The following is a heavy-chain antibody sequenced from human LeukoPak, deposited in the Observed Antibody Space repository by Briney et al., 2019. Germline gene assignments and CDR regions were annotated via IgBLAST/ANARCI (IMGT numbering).Heavy chain of an antibody. Sequence: SETLSLTCAVSGGSISSSNWWSWARQPPGKGLEWIGEIYHSGSTNYNPSLKSRVTISVDKSKNQFSLKLSSVTAADTAVYYCAVVGATLTMDYWGQGTLVTVSS. V-gene: IGHV4-4*02. CDR2: IYHSGST. D-gene: IGHD1-26*01. CDR3: AVVGATLTMDY. J-gene: IGHJ4*02. CDR1: GGSISSSNW.